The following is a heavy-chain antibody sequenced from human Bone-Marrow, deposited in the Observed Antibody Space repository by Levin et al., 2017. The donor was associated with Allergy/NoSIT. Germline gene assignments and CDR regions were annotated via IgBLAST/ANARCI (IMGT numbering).Heavy chain of an antibody. D-gene: IGHD4-11*01. CDR3: TRGAFDSNYHFYMDV. V-gene: IGHV1-8*01. Sequence: ASVKVSCKASGYTFTRYDINWVRQATGQGLEWMGWMNPNSGNTGYAPKFQGRVTMTRNTSTGTAFMELTSLRSEDTAVYYCTRGAFDSNYHFYMDVWGKGTTVTVSS. J-gene: IGHJ6*03. CDR1: GYTFTRYD. CDR2: MNPNSGNT.